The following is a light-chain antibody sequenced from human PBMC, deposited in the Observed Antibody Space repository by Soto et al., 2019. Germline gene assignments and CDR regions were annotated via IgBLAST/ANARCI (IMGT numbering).Light chain of an antibody. CDR2: DVS. J-gene: IGLJ1*01. CDR3: CSYTRSGTLI. V-gene: IGLV2-14*01. Sequence: QSALTRAASVSGSPGQSITISCVGTSSDIGDYNYVSWYQQHPGKVPKVIIYDVSNRPSGVSYRFSATKSGNTASLTISGLQAEDEADYYCCSYTRSGTLIFGTGTKVTVL. CDR1: SSDIGDYNY.